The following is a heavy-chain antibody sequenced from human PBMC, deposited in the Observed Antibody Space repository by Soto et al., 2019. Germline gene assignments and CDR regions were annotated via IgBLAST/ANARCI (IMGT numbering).Heavy chain of an antibody. J-gene: IGHJ4*02. CDR3: ARHVEAGGPRDFDY. V-gene: IGHV4-39*01. Sequence: QLQLQESGPGLVKPSETLSLTCTVSGGSISSIVYYWGWIRQPPGKGLEWIGSISYTGNTYYNPSLKSRDPISVDTSKNQFSLKLSSVTAADTALYYCARHVEAGGPRDFDYWGQGTLVTVSS. D-gene: IGHD6-25*01. CDR1: GGSISSIVYY. CDR2: ISYTGNT.